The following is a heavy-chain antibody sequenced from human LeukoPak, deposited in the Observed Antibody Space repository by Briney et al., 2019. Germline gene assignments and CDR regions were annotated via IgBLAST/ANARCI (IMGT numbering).Heavy chain of an antibody. CDR2: IYYSGST. V-gene: IGHV4-31*03. CDR1: GGFISSGGYY. D-gene: IGHD2-21*02. J-gene: IGHJ6*02. CDR3: ARDLRLAYCGGDCYSNYYYYYGMDV. Sequence: KSSETLSLTCTVSGGFISSGGYYWSWIRQHPGKGLEWIGYIYYSGSTYYNPSLKSRVTISVDTSKNQFSLKLSSVTAADTAVYYCARDLRLAYCGGDCYSNYYYYYGMDVWGQGTTVTVSS.